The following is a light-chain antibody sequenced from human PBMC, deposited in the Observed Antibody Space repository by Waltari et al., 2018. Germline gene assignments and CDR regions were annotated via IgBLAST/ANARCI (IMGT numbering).Light chain of an antibody. Sequence: EIVLTQSPGTLSLSPGERATLSCRASQSVSSSYLAWYQQKPGQAPRPLVYGASTRATGIPDRFIGSGSGTDFTLTISRLEPEDFAVYFCQQYGNSLFTFGPGTKVDIK. CDR1: QSVSSSY. V-gene: IGKV3-20*01. CDR2: GAS. J-gene: IGKJ3*01. CDR3: QQYGNSLFT.